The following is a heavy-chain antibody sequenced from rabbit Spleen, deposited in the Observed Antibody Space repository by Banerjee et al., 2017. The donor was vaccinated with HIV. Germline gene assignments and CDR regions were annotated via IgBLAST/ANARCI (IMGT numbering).Heavy chain of an antibody. D-gene: IGHD6-1*01. J-gene: IGHJ4*01. CDR3: ARVGGVGVYGYATL. CDR2: IDPIFGTT. CDR1: GFDFSSYG. Sequence: QEQLVESGGGLVQPGGSLKLSCKASGFDFSSYGVSWVRQAPGKGLEWIGYIDPIFGTTYYANWVNGRFTISSHNAQNTLYLQLKSLTAADTATYFCARVGGVGVYGYATLWGPGTLVTVS. V-gene: IGHV1S47*01.